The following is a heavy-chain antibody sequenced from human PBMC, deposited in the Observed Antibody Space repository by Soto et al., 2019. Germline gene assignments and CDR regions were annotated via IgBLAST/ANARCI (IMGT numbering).Heavy chain of an antibody. V-gene: IGHV3-30*03. CDR1: GFSFSNYG. J-gene: IGHJ4*02. CDR2: ISFDGSNK. D-gene: IGHD6-19*01. Sequence: QVQLVESGGGVVQPGRSLRLSCAASGFSFSNYGMHWARQAPGKGLEWVAGISFDGSNKYHADSVKGRFTISRDNSKNTLYLQMNSLRTEDTAVYYFVGGWYFFDYCGQGTLVTVSS. CDR3: VGGWYFFDY.